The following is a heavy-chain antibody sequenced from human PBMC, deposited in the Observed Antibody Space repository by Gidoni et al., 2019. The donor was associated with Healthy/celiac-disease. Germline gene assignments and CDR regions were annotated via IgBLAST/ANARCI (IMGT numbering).Heavy chain of an antibody. Sequence: QVQLGQSGAAVKKPGSSVEVSFKASGGTFSSDPISWVRQAPGQGLEWMGGIIPIVGTANYAQKFQGRVTITADESTSTAYMELSSLRPEDTAVYYCASSLYRELLHTFDYYYYGMDVWGQGTTVTVSS. CDR3: ASSLYRELLHTFDYYYYGMDV. J-gene: IGHJ6*02. V-gene: IGHV1-69*01. CDR2: IIPIVGTA. CDR1: GGTFSSDP. D-gene: IGHD1-26*01.